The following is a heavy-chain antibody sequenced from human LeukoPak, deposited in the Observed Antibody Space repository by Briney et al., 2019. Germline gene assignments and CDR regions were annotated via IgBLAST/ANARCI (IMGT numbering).Heavy chain of an antibody. Sequence: PSQTLSLACTVSGGSISSGSYYWSWIRQPAGKGLEWIGRIYTSGSTNYNPSLKSRVTISVDTSKNQFSLKLSSVTAADTAVYYCARGQLPAAIPLLGYWGQGTLVTVSS. CDR3: ARGQLPAAIPLLGY. V-gene: IGHV4-61*02. D-gene: IGHD2-2*02. CDR1: GGSISSGSYY. CDR2: IYTSGST. J-gene: IGHJ4*02.